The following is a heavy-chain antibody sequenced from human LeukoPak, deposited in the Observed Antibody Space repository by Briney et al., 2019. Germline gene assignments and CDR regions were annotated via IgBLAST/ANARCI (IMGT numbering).Heavy chain of an antibody. V-gene: IGHV1-69*01. CDR1: GGTFSSYA. CDR2: IIPIFGTA. CDR3: AGTHAPVLRFLEWLLPFDY. D-gene: IGHD3-3*01. Sequence: GASVKVSCKASGGTFSSYAICWVRQAPGQGLEWMGGIIPIFGTANYAQKFQGRVTITADESTSTAYMELSSLRSEDTAVYYCAGTHAPVLRFLEWLLPFDYWGQGTLVTVSS. J-gene: IGHJ4*02.